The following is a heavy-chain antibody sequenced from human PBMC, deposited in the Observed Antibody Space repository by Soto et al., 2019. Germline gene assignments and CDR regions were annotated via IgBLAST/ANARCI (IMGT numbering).Heavy chain of an antibody. Sequence: DVQLVESGGALVQPGESLRLSCAASGFTFSDYFRTWVRQAPGKGLEWVATIKQDGNEKYYVDSVRGRFPISRDNPKNSLYLQMNGLRSEDTAVYYCAIGHWLGKWGPGTLVTVSS. V-gene: IGHV3-7*01. CDR2: IKQDGNEK. CDR1: GFTFSDYF. J-gene: IGHJ4*01. CDR3: AIGHWLGK. D-gene: IGHD6-19*01.